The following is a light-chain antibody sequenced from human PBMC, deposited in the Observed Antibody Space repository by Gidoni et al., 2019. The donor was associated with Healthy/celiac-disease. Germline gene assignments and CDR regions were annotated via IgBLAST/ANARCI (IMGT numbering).Light chain of an antibody. J-gene: IGKJ1*01. CDR3: QQYNSYWT. CDR1: QSISSW. Sequence: DIQMTQSPSTLSASVGDRVTITCRASQSISSWLAWYQQKQGNAPKLLIYNASSLESGVPSRFSGSGSGTEFTLTISSLQPDDFATYYCQQYNSYWTFGQGTKVEIK. V-gene: IGKV1-5*03. CDR2: NAS.